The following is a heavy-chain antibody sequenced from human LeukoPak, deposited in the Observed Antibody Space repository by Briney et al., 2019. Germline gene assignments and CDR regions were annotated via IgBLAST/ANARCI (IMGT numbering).Heavy chain of an antibody. CDR2: ISSSSSYI. D-gene: IGHD3-3*01. V-gene: IGHV3-21*01. Sequence: PGGSLRLSCAASGFTFSSYSMNWVRQAPGKGLEWVSSISSSSSYIYYADSVKGRFTISRDNAKNSLYLQMNSLRAEDTAVYYCARFGIGYYQFDYWGQGTLVTVSS. J-gene: IGHJ4*02. CDR1: GFTFSSYS. CDR3: ARFGIGYYQFDY.